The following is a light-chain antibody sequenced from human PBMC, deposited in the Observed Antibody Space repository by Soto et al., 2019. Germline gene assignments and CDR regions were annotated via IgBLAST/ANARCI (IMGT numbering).Light chain of an antibody. Sequence: LQVTQAPSSLSASVGDRVTITCXASQSVDSWLAWYHQKPGKAPKLLIYKASTLESGVPSRFSGSGSGTEFTLTINSLQPDDFATYYCQHYINYPLTFGQGTRLEIK. CDR3: QHYINYPLT. CDR1: QSVDSW. CDR2: KAS. J-gene: IGKJ5*01. V-gene: IGKV1-5*03.